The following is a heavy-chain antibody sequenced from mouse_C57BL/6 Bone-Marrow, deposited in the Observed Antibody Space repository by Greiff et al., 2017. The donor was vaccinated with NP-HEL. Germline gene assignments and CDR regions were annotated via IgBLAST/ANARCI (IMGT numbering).Heavy chain of an antibody. D-gene: IGHD1-1*01. Sequence: EVQLVESGGGLVQPKGSLKLSCAASGFSFNTYAMNWVRQAPGQGLEWVARIRSKSNNYATYYADSVKDRFTISRDDSESMLYLQMNNLKTEDTAMYYCVRQGNYYGSSLDYWGQGTTLTVSS. CDR3: VRQGNYYGSSLDY. J-gene: IGHJ2*01. CDR2: IRSKSNNYAT. V-gene: IGHV10-1*01. CDR1: GFSFNTYA.